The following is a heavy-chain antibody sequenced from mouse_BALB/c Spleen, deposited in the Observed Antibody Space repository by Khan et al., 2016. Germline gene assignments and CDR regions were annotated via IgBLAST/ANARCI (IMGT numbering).Heavy chain of an antibody. CDR1: GYTFTNYG. J-gene: IGHJ3*01. D-gene: IGHD1-1*01. Sequence: QIQLVQSGPELKKPGETVKISCKASGYTFTNYGMNWVKQAPGKGLKWMGWINTNTGEPTYAEEFKGRFAFSLETSASTAYLQINNLTNDDTATYFCADYYCGSNWFAYWGQGTLVTVSA. CDR3: ADYYCGSNWFAY. V-gene: IGHV9-3*02. CDR2: INTNTGEP.